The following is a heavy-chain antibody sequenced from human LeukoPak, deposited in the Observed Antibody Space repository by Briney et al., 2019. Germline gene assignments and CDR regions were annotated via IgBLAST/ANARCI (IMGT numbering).Heavy chain of an antibody. V-gene: IGHV3-11*04. Sequence: PGGSLRLSCAASGFTFSDYYMSWIRQAPGKGLEWVSYISFVGSTIYYADSVKGRFTISRDNAKNSLYLQMNSLRAEDTAVYYCARDGLSSWLYDYWGQGTLVTVSS. CDR2: ISFVGSTI. D-gene: IGHD6-13*01. CDR1: GFTFSDYY. J-gene: IGHJ4*02. CDR3: ARDGLSSWLYDY.